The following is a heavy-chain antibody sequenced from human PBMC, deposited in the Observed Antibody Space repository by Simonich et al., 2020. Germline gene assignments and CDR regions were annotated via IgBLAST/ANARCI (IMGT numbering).Heavy chain of an antibody. D-gene: IGHD7-27*01. CDR2: INPNSGGT. CDR1: GYTFTGYY. J-gene: IGHJ6*03. Sequence: QVQLVQSGAEVKKPGASVKVSCKASGYTFTGYYMHWVRQAPGQGLEWMGWINPNSGGTNYAQKCQGRVTMTRDTSISTAYMELSRLRSDDTAVYYWARGALTGDYYYMDVWGKGTTVTVSS. CDR3: ARGALTGDYYYMDV. V-gene: IGHV1-2*02.